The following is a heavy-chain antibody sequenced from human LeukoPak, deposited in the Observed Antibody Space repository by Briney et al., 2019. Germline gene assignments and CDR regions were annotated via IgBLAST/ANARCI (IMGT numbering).Heavy chain of an antibody. CDR2: ISSGGGST. CDR3: ARSRTYGDYGRGLDY. V-gene: IGHV3-23*01. CDR1: GFTFSSYA. Sequence: GGSLRLSCAASGFTFSSYAMSWVRQAPGKGLEWVSTISSGGGSTYYADSVKGRFTISRDNAKNTLYLQMNSLRAEDTAVYYCARSRTYGDYGRGLDYWGQGTLVTVSS. D-gene: IGHD4-17*01. J-gene: IGHJ4*02.